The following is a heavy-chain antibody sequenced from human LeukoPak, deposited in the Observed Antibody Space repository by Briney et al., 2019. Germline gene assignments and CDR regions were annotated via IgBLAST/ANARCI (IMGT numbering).Heavy chain of an antibody. V-gene: IGHV4-61*02. CDR1: GDSISSGDYY. D-gene: IGHD1-26*01. CDR3: ARGVNSGYFDY. J-gene: IGHJ4*02. CDR2: ISSSGST. Sequence: SQTLSLTCTVSGDSISSGDYYWSWIRQPAGKGLEWIGRISSSGSTNYNPSLKSRVTISVDTSKNQSSLKLSSVTAADTAVYYCARGVNSGYFDYCGQGTLVTVSS.